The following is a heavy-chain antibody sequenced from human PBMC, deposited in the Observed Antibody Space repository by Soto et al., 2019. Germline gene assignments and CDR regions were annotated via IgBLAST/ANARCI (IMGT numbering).Heavy chain of an antibody. CDR3: ARGLGWATVTTGVVFYYALDV. D-gene: IGHD2-8*02. Sequence: HVQLVESGGGLVKAGGSLSLSCAVSGFTFSDYYMSWIRQAPGKGLEWISYIAPGGSPIYYSESVKGRFTVSRDNGEKDMSLQMDSLRAEDTAVYYCARGLGWATVTTGVVFYYALDVWGQGTTVTVSS. CDR2: IAPGGSPI. J-gene: IGHJ6*02. V-gene: IGHV3-11*01. CDR1: GFTFSDYY.